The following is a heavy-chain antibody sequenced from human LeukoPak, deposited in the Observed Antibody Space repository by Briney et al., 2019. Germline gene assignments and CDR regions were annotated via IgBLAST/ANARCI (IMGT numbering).Heavy chain of an antibody. V-gene: IGHV1-18*01. CDR2: VSGYTGNT. J-gene: IGHJ4*02. CDR1: GYSFTTFG. CDR3: ARGEVSASLYYFDF. D-gene: IGHD2-2*01. Sequence: ASVKVSCKTSGYSFTTFGVSCVRHAPGQGLEWMGWVSGYTGNTNYAERFQGRVTMTTDTSTSTVYLELTSLRSDDTTVYYCARGEVSASLYYFDFWGQGTLVTVS.